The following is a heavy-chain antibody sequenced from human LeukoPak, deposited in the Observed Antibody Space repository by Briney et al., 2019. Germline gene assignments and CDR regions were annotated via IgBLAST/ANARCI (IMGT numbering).Heavy chain of an antibody. J-gene: IGHJ6*02. V-gene: IGHV4-39*01. Sequence: SETLSLTCTVSGGSISSSSYYWGWVRQPPGTGLEWIGSIYYSGSTYYNPSLKSRVTISVNTSKNQFSLKLSSVTAADTAVYYCATTSRRGYSYGYYYYYGMDVWGQGTTVTVSS. CDR1: GGSISSSSYY. D-gene: IGHD5-18*01. CDR2: IYYSGST. CDR3: ATTSRRGYSYGYYYYYGMDV.